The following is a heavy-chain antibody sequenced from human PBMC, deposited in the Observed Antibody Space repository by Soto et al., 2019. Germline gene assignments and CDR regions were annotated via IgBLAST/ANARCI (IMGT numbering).Heavy chain of an antibody. CDR1: GYTFTSYG. J-gene: IGHJ4*02. CDR3: ARYHYYDSSGYQARGAY. CDR2: ISAYNGNT. D-gene: IGHD3-22*01. V-gene: IGHV1-18*01. Sequence: XSVKGSCNASGYTFTSYGIIWVRQAPGQGLEWMGWISAYNGNTNYAQKLQGRVTMTTDTSTSTAYMELRSLRSDDTAVYYCARYHYYDSSGYQARGAYSVQGTLVT.